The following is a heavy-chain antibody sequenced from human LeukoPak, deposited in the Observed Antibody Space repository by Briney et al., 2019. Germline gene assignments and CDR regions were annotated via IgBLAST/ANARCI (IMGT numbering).Heavy chain of an antibody. D-gene: IGHD3-22*01. Sequence: GWSLRLSCAASGFTFSSYAMSWVHQAPGKGLEWVPAISGSGGSTYYADSVKGRFTISRDNSKNTLYLQMNSLRAEDTAVYYCAKYDYYDSSGYYSYYFDYWGQGTLVTVSS. CDR3: AKYDYYDSSGYYSYYFDY. CDR1: GFTFSSYA. V-gene: IGHV3-23*01. J-gene: IGHJ4*02. CDR2: ISGSGGST.